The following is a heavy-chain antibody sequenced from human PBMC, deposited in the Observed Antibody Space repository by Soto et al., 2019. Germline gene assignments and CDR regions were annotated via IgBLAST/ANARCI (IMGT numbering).Heavy chain of an antibody. V-gene: IGHV3-48*03. Sequence: LRLSCAAAGFTFSSYEMNWVRQAPGKGLEWVSDITSTGSTRYYADSVKGRFTISRDNAKNSLYLQMNSLRAEDTAVYYCARGYCTISACHWNFDYWGQGTLVTVSS. CDR1: GFTFSSYE. J-gene: IGHJ4*02. D-gene: IGHD2-8*01. CDR3: ARGYCTISACHWNFDY. CDR2: ITSTGSTR.